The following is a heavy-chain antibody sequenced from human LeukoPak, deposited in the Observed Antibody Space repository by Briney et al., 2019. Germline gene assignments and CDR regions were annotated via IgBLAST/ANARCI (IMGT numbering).Heavy chain of an antibody. D-gene: IGHD6-19*01. Sequence: GGSLRLSCAVSGFTLSSSWMHWVRQAPGKGRVWVSRINTGGSSTAYADSVKGRFTISRDNAENTLYLQMNSLRVEDTAVYYCARAYSSGWANALDIWGQGTMVTVSS. CDR1: GFTLSSSW. V-gene: IGHV3-74*01. CDR3: ARAYSSGWANALDI. CDR2: INTGGSST. J-gene: IGHJ3*02.